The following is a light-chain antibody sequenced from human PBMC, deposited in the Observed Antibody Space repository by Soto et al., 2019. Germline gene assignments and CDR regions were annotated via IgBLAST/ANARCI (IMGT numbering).Light chain of an antibody. CDR3: AAWDDSLSGHVV. CDR1: SSNIGTDY. J-gene: IGLJ2*01. CDR2: DNN. V-gene: IGLV1-47*02. Sequence: QSVLTQPPSASGTPGQRVTISCSGISSNIGTDYVYWYQQVPGTAPKLLIYDNNQRPSGVPDRFSGSKSATSASLAISGLRSEDEADYYCAAWDDSLSGHVVFGGGTKVTVL.